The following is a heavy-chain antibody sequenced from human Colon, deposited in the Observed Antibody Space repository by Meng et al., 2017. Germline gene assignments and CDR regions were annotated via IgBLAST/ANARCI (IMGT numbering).Heavy chain of an antibody. CDR3: AREGPVAVAGYDY. CDR1: GVSVRSGSYY. D-gene: IGHD6-19*01. J-gene: IGHJ4*02. CDR2: IYYTGST. Sequence: GSLRLSCNVSGVSVRSGSYYWNWIRQPPGKTLEWLGYIYYTGSTTYNPSLQSRVTISLDTANNQFSLTLGAVTAADTAVYYCAREGPVAVAGYDYWGQGTLVTGYS. V-gene: IGHV4-61*01.